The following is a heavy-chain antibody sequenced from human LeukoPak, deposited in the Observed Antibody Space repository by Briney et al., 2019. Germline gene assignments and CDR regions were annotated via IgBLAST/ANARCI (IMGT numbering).Heavy chain of an antibody. CDR3: AREDGGDYAYTLDY. D-gene: IGHD4-17*01. Sequence: SETLSLTCAVYGGSFSGYYWSWIRQPPGKGLEWIGSIYYSGSTYYNPSLKSRVTISVDTSKNQFSLKLSSVTAADTAVYYCAREDGGDYAYTLDYWGQGTLVTVSS. J-gene: IGHJ4*02. V-gene: IGHV4-34*01. CDR2: IYYSGST. CDR1: GGSFSGYY.